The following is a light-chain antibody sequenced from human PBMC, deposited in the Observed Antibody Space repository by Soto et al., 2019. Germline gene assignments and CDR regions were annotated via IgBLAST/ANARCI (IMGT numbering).Light chain of an antibody. Sequence: ETVMTQSPGTLYVSPGETATVSCTASQSVSGWLAWYQQKPGEAPKLLIYDASTLESGVPSRFSGSGSGTDFTLTISSLQSEDFAVYYCQQYNNWPWTFGQGNKV. CDR3: QQYNNWPWT. V-gene: IGKV3-15*01. CDR2: DAS. J-gene: IGKJ1*01. CDR1: QSVSGW.